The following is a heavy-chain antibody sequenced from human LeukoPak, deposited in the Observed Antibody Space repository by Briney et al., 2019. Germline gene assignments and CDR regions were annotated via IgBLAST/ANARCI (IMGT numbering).Heavy chain of an antibody. CDR3: ARTPYYYDSSGYYSFPSYYFDY. V-gene: IGHV4-4*07. CDR2: IYTTGST. J-gene: IGHJ4*02. Sequence: SETLSLTCTVSGGSINNYYWSWIRQPAGKGLEWIGRIYTTGSTNYNPSLKSRITMSVDTSKNQFSLKLSSVTAADTAVYYCARTPYYYDSSGYYSFPSYYFDYWGQGTLVTVSS. D-gene: IGHD3-22*01. CDR1: GGSINNYY.